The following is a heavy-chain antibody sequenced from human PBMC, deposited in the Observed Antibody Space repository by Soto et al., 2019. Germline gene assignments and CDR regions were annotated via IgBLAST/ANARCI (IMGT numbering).Heavy chain of an antibody. CDR1: GYTFSDYY. Sequence: QVQLVESGGDLVKPGGSLRLSCAASGYTFSDYYMSWIRQAPGKGLEWISYIDTSGTKIYYADSVKGRFTITRDNAKKSLYLEMNSLRDEDTAVHYCASHYDMWSGYLSPVDYWGQGTLVTVSS. CDR2: IDTSGTKI. V-gene: IGHV3-11*01. CDR3: ASHYDMWSGYLSPVDY. J-gene: IGHJ4*02. D-gene: IGHD3-3*01.